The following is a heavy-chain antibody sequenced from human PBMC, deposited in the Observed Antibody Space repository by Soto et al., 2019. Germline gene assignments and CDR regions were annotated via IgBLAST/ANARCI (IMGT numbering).Heavy chain of an antibody. CDR3: ARDRVIAVAGHFDY. D-gene: IGHD6-19*01. V-gene: IGHV3-23*01. CDR1: GFTFSSYG. Sequence: PGGSLRLSCAASGFTFSSYGMSWVRQPPGKGLEWVSSISGSGGSTYYADSVKGRFTISRDNSKNTLYLQMNSLRAEDTAVYYCARDRVIAVAGHFDYWGQGTLVTVSS. J-gene: IGHJ4*02. CDR2: ISGSGGST.